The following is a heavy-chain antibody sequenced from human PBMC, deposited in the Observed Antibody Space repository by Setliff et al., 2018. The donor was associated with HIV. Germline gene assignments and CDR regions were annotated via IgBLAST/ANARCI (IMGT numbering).Heavy chain of an antibody. D-gene: IGHD3-22*01. V-gene: IGHV3-74*01. CDR2: MNTDGSST. J-gene: IGHJ4*02. CDR1: GFTFSSYW. CDR3: VRGSGYYYFEN. Sequence: PGGSLRLSCAASGFTFSSYWMHWVRQAPGKGLVWVFGMNTDGSSTRYADSVKGRCTISRDNAKNMLYLQMNSLSADDTAVYYCVRGSGYYYFENWGQGTLVTVSS.